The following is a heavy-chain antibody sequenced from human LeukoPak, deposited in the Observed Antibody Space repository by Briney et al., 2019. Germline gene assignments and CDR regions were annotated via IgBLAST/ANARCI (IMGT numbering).Heavy chain of an antibody. CDR2: ISSSGSTI. V-gene: IGHV3-48*03. CDR1: GFTFSSYE. J-gene: IGHJ4*02. Sequence: PGGSLRLSCAASGFTFSSYEMNWVRQAPGKGLEWVSYISSSGSTIYYADSVKGRFTISRDNAKNSLYLQMNSLRAEDTAVYYCARDFQQWLVGFDYWGQGTLVTVSS. CDR3: ARDFQQWLVGFDY. D-gene: IGHD6-19*01.